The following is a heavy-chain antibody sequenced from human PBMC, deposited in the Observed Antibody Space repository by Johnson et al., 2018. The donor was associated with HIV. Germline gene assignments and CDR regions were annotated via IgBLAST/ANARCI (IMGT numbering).Heavy chain of an antibody. CDR1: GFTVSSNY. V-gene: IGHV3-53*01. J-gene: IGHJ3*01. Sequence: GGSLRLSCAASGFTVSSNYMSWVRQAPGKGLEWVSVIYSGGSTIDYADSVKGRFTISRDNSKNTLYLQMNSLRAEDTALYYCARDLRNSGWSNGFDVWGQGTMVTVSS. CDR3: ARDLRNSGWSNGFDV. D-gene: IGHD6-19*01. CDR2: IYSGGSTI.